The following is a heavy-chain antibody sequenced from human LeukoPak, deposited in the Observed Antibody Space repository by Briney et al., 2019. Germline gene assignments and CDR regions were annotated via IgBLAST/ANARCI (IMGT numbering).Heavy chain of an antibody. Sequence: GGSLRLSCAASGFTFSSYNMNWVRQAPGKGLEWVSAISGSGGSTYYADSVKGRFTISRDNSKNTLYLQMNSLRAEDTAVYYCAKDKRYSGSYLFDYWGQGTLVTVSS. V-gene: IGHV3-23*01. D-gene: IGHD1-26*01. CDR2: ISGSGGST. J-gene: IGHJ4*02. CDR3: AKDKRYSGSYLFDY. CDR1: GFTFSSYN.